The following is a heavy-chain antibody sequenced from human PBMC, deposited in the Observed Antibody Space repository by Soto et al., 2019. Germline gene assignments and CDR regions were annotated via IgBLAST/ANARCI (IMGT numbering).Heavy chain of an antibody. Sequence: QVQLQQWGAGLLKPSETLSLTCAVYGGSFSGYYWSWIRQPPGKGLEWIGEINHSGSTNYNPSLKSRVTISVDTSKNQFPLKLSSVTAADTAVYYCARGRRSSTSCFGYWGQGTLVTVSS. V-gene: IGHV4-34*01. J-gene: IGHJ4*02. CDR1: GGSFSGYY. CDR3: ARGRRSSTSCFGY. CDR2: INHSGST. D-gene: IGHD2-2*01.